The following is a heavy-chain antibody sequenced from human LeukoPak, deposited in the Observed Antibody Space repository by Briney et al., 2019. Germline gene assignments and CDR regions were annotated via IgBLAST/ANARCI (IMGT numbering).Heavy chain of an antibody. D-gene: IGHD3-3*01. Sequence: SETLSLTCTVSGGSISSYYWSWIRQTAGKGLGWVGRIYTSGSTNYNPSLKSRVTISVDTSKNKFSLPLSSVTAADPRLYYCARDEWAFDISGQGTMVTVSS. V-gene: IGHV4-4*07. CDR2: IYTSGST. CDR1: GGSISSYY. J-gene: IGHJ3*02. CDR3: ARDEWAFDI.